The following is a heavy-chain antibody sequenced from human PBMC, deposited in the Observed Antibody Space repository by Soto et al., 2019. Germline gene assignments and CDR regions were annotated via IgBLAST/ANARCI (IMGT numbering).Heavy chain of an antibody. CDR1: GFTFSSYW. Sequence: GGSLRLSCAASGFTFSSYWMSWVRQAPGKGLEWVANIKQDGSEKYYVDSVKGRFTISRDNTKISLYLQMNSLRAEDTAVYYCASLREDGDIVVVPALSYYMDVWGKGTTVTVSS. CDR3: ASLREDGDIVVVPALSYYMDV. CDR2: IKQDGSEK. J-gene: IGHJ6*03. V-gene: IGHV3-7*01. D-gene: IGHD2-2*01.